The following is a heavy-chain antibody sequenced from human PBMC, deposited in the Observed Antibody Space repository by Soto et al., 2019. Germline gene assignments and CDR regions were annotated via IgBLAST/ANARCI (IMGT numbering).Heavy chain of an antibody. CDR3: TRDSGGRDAY. Sequence: EVQLVESGGGLVQPGGSLRLSCAASGFTFSTYWMHWVRQAPGKGLEWVSRINTDGSTTNHADSVKGRFTISRDNAKNTLYLQMNSLRAEDTAVYYCTRDSGGRDAYWGHGTLVTVSS. D-gene: IGHD2-15*01. J-gene: IGHJ4*01. CDR1: GFTFSTYW. CDR2: INTDGSTT. V-gene: IGHV3-74*01.